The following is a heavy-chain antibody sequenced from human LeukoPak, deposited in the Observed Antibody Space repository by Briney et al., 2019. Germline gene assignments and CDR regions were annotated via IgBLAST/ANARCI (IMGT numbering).Heavy chain of an antibody. Sequence: EASVKVSCKASGYTFTGYYMHWVRQAPGQGLEWMGWINPNSGGTNYAQKFQGRVTMTRDTSISTAYMELSRLRSDDTAVYYCASPNSHDYGGNMNSWGQGTLVTVSS. V-gene: IGHV1-2*02. J-gene: IGHJ4*02. D-gene: IGHD4-23*01. CDR3: ASPNSHDYGGNMNS. CDR1: GYTFTGYY. CDR2: INPNSGGT.